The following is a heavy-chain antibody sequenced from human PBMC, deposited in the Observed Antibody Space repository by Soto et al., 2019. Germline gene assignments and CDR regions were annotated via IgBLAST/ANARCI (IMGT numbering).Heavy chain of an antibody. CDR2: ISTYNGYT. J-gene: IGHJ4*02. CDR1: VYTFTSYD. V-gene: IGHV1-18*04. Sequence: SVKLSCNASVYTFTSYDITFVRQAPEQGLECLGWISTYNGYTNYAQKPQGRVTMTTDTSTTTAYMELRSLRSDDTAVYYCARGGSSTSSGFDYWAQGTLVTVS. D-gene: IGHD2-2*01. CDR3: ARGGSSTSSGFDY.